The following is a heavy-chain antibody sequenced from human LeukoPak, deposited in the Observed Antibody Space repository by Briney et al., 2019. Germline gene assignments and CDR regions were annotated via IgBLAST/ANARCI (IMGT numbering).Heavy chain of an antibody. CDR2: IWYDGSNK. CDR1: GIIFSDFG. Sequence: GGSLRLSCAASGIIFSDFGMHWVRQAPGKGLEWMAIIWYDGSNKYYADSVKGRFTISRDNSQNTMYLQMNSLRAEDSAVYYCAKATCSGASCFSKYRDAFDVWGQGTMVTVSS. V-gene: IGHV3-33*06. CDR3: AKATCSGASCFSKYRDAFDV. J-gene: IGHJ3*01. D-gene: IGHD2-15*01.